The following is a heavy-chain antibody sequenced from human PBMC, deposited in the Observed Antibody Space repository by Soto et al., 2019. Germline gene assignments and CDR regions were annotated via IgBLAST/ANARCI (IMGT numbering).Heavy chain of an antibody. J-gene: IGHJ3*02. CDR3: ARGPIVVSEEDAFDI. V-gene: IGHV3-21*01. CDR1: GFTFSSYS. Sequence: GGSLRHSCAASGFTFSSYSMNWVRQAPGKGLEWVSSISSSSSYIYYADSVKGRFTISRDNAKNSLYLQMNSLRAEDTAVYYCARGPIVVSEEDAFDIWGQGTMVTVSS. D-gene: IGHD2-15*01. CDR2: ISSSSSYI.